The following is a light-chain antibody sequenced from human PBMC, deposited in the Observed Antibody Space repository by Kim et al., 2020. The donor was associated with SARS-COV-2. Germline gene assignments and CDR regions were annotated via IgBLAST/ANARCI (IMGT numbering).Light chain of an antibody. V-gene: IGKV2-30*01. J-gene: IGKJ4*01. Sequence: DVVMTQSPISLPVTLGQPASISCRSSQSLVYSDGNTYLNWFQQRPGQSPRRLIYNVSKRDSGVPDRFSGSGSGTDFTLKISRVEAEDVGVYYCMQDTHWPPTFGGGTKVDIK. CDR2: NVS. CDR1: QSLVYSDGNTY. CDR3: MQDTHWPPT.